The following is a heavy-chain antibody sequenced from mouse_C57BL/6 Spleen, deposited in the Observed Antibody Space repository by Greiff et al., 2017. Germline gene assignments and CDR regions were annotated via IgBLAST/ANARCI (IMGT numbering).Heavy chain of an antibody. CDR3: TRTDSNVCAMDY. Sequence: QVQLQQSGAELVRPGASVTLSCKASGYTFTDYEMHWVKQTPVHGLEWIGAIDPETGGTAYNQKFKGKATLTADKSSSPAYMELRSLTSEDSAVYYCTRTDSNVCAMDYWGQGTSVTVSS. V-gene: IGHV1-15*01. J-gene: IGHJ4*01. CDR1: GYTFTDYE. CDR2: IDPETGGT. D-gene: IGHD2-5*01.